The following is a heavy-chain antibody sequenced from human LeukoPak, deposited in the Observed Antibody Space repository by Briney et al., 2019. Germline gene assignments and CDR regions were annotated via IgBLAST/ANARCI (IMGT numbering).Heavy chain of an antibody. D-gene: IGHD6-19*01. J-gene: IGHJ5*02. CDR3: ARGMDSSGWFWFDP. Sequence: SQTLSLTCAISGDSVSSNSAAWNWIRQSPSRGLEWLGRTYYRSKWYNDYAVSVRGRITIKPDTSKNQFSLQLNSVTTEDTAVYYCARGMDSSGWFWFDPWGQGTLVTVSS. CDR2: TYYRSKWYN. V-gene: IGHV6-1*01. CDR1: GDSVSSNSAA.